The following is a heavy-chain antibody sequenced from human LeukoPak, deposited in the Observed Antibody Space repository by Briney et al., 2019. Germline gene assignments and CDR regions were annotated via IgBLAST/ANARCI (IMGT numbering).Heavy chain of an antibody. CDR2: MFYSGST. V-gene: IGHV4-59*12. CDR3: ARDGYYYDSSGYGYYYYMDV. J-gene: IGHJ6*03. D-gene: IGHD3-22*01. Sequence: PSETLSLTCTVSGGSISSYYWSWIRQPPGKGLEWIGYMFYSGSTNYNPSLKSRVTISVDTSKNQFSLKLSSVTAADTAVYYCARDGYYYDSSGYGYYYYMDVWGKGTTVTVSS. CDR1: GGSISSYY.